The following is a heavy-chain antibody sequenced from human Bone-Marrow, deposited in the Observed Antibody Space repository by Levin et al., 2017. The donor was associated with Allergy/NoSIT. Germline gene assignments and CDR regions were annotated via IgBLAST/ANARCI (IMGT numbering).Heavy chain of an antibody. V-gene: IGHV1-69*13. CDR2: IIPIFGTA. D-gene: IGHD1-26*01. Sequence: ASVKVSCKASGGTFSSYAISWVRQAPGQGLEWMGGIIPIFGTANYAQKFQGRVTITADESTSTAYMELSSLRSEDTAVYYCARDRSWVGATRSYYGMDVWGQGTTVTVSS. CDR3: ARDRSWVGATRSYYGMDV. J-gene: IGHJ6*02. CDR1: GGTFSSYA.